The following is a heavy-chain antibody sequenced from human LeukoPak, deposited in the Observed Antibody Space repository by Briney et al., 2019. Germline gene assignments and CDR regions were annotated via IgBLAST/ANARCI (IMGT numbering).Heavy chain of an antibody. CDR2: IYYSGST. CDR3: ARVVAAAGTRYCYYYYGMDV. V-gene: IGHV4-59*01. D-gene: IGHD6-13*01. Sequence: SETLSLTCTVSGGSISIYYWSWIRQPPGKGLEWMGYIYYSGSTNYNPTLKSRVNITVDPSKNQFPLKLSSVTAADTAVYYCARVVAAAGTRYCYYYYGMDVWGQGTTVTV. CDR1: GGSISIYY. J-gene: IGHJ6*02.